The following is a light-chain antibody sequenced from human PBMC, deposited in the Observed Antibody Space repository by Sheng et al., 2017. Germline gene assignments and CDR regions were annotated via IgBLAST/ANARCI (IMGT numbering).Light chain of an antibody. CDR2: AAS. Sequence: DIQMTQSPSVVSASVGDSVTITCRASQSVSSFLSWYQQKPGKAPNLLIYAASTLQSGVPSRFSGSGSGTEFTLTISSLQPEDFATYYCQQLNSYPYTFGQGTKLEIK. V-gene: IGKV1-9*01. CDR1: QSVSSF. CDR3: QQLNSYPYT. J-gene: IGKJ2*01.